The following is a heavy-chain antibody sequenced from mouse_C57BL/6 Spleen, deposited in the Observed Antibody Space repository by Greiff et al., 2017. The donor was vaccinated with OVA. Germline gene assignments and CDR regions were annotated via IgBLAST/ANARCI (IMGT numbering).Heavy chain of an antibody. V-gene: IGHV1-42*01. Sequence: EVKLQESGPELVKPGASVKISCKASGYSFTGYYMNWVKQSPEKSLEWIGEINPSTGGTTYNQKFKAKATLTVDKSSSTAYMQLKSLTSEDSAVYCCNYYGLAYWGQGTLVTVSA. D-gene: IGHD1-1*01. CDR2: INPSTGGT. CDR3: NYYGLAY. CDR1: GYSFTGYY. J-gene: IGHJ3*01.